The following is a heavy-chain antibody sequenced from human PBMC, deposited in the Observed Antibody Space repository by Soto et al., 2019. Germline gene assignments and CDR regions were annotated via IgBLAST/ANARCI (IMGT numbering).Heavy chain of an antibody. CDR3: AGGPGTRNKNYYYYGMDV. V-gene: IGHV4-39*01. Sequence: QLQLQESGPGLVKPSETLSLTCTVSGGSISSSSYYWGCIRQPPGKGLEWIGSIYYSGSTYYNPSLKSRVTIAVDTSKNQFSLKLSSVTAADTDVYYGAGGPGTRNKNYYYYGMDVWGQGTTVTVSS. CDR1: GGSISSSSYY. CDR2: IYYSGST. D-gene: IGHD1-1*01. J-gene: IGHJ6*02.